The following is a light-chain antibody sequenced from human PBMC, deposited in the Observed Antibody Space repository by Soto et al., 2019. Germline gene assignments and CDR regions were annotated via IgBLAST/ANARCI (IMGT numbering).Light chain of an antibody. CDR3: QQTYTTLSIT. J-gene: IGKJ5*01. CDR2: DAS. V-gene: IGKV1-39*01. CDR1: ENISRH. Sequence: DIQMTQSPSSLSGSVGDRVTITCRASENISRHLNWYQQKPGKAPKLLIYDASSLQNGVPSRFRGGGSGTDFTLTISNLQPEDFATYYCQQTYTTLSITFGQGTRLESK.